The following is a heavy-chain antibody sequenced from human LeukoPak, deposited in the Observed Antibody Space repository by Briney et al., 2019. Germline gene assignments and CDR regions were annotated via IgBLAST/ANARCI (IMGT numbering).Heavy chain of an antibody. D-gene: IGHD6-13*01. CDR3: ARARGYDTRDFDY. V-gene: IGHV3-64*01. CDR1: GFTFSSYA. J-gene: IGHJ4*02. CDR2: INSNGGST. Sequence: PGGSLRLSCAASGFTFSSYAMHWVRQAPGKGLEYVSAINSNGGSTYYANSVKGRFTISRDNSKNTLYLQMGSLRVEDMAVYYCARARGYDTRDFDYWGQGTLVTVSS.